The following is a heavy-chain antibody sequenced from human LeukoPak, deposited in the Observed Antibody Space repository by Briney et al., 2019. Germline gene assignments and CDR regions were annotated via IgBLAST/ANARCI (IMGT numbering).Heavy chain of an antibody. Sequence: GGSLRLSCAASGFTFSSYAMSWVRQAPGKGLEWVSSLRASGGTTYYADSVKGRFTISRDNSKNTLYLQMYSLRAEDSAVYYCAKDPREYCSSTSCPNWFDPWGQGTLVTVSS. CDR2: LRASGGTT. V-gene: IGHV3-23*01. J-gene: IGHJ5*02. CDR1: GFTFSSYA. D-gene: IGHD2-2*01. CDR3: AKDPREYCSSTSCPNWFDP.